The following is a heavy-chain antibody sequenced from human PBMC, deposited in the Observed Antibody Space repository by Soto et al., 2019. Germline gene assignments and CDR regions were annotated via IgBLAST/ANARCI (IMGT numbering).Heavy chain of an antibody. D-gene: IGHD6-19*01. Sequence: GGSLRLSCAASGFTFSTFGMHWVRQAPGKGLEWVAVISYDGSNKYYADSVKGRFTISRDNSKNTLYLQMNSLRAEDTAVYYCAKDGVAAYYYYGMDVWGQGTTVTVSS. CDR1: GFTFSTFG. V-gene: IGHV3-30*18. CDR2: ISYDGSNK. CDR3: AKDGVAAYYYYGMDV. J-gene: IGHJ6*02.